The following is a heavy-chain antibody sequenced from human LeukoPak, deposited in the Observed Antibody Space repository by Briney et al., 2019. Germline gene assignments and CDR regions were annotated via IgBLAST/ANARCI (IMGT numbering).Heavy chain of an antibody. CDR3: AKDIAAAGTSWFDP. V-gene: IGHV3-9*01. CDR1: GFTFDDYA. J-gene: IGHJ5*02. D-gene: IGHD6-13*01. CDR2: ISWNSGSI. Sequence: GGSLRLSCAASGFTFDDYAMHWVRQAPGKGLEWVSGISWNSGSIGYADSVKGRFTISRDNAKNALYLQMNSLRAEDTALYYCAKDIAAAGTSWFDPWGQGTLVTVSS.